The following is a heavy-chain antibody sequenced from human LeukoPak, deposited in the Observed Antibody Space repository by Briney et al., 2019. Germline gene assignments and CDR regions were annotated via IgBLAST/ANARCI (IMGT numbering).Heavy chain of an antibody. CDR2: NSAYNGNT. CDR3: ARVRDYGDYDYYFDY. V-gene: IGHV1-18*04. J-gene: IGHJ4*02. D-gene: IGHD4-17*01. CDR1: GYIFTSYG. Sequence: GASVKVSCKASGYIFTSYGISWVRQAPGQGLEWMGWNSAYNGNTNYAQKLQGRDTMTTDTSTSTAYMELRSLRSDDTAVYYCARVRDYGDYDYYFDYWGQGTLVTVPS.